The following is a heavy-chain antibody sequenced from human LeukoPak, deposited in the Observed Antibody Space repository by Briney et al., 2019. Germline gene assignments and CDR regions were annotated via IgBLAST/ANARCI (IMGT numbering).Heavy chain of an antibody. D-gene: IGHD2-2*01. CDR1: GFTFSSYA. CDR2: ISGSGGST. J-gene: IGHJ4*02. CDR3: AKDKTYCSSTSCYLFDY. Sequence: GGSLRLSCAASGFTFSSYAMSWVRQAPGKGLEWVSAISGSGGSTYYADSVKGRLTISRDNSKNTLYLQMNSLRAEDTAVYYCAKDKTYCSSTSCYLFDYWGQGTLVTVSS. V-gene: IGHV3-23*01.